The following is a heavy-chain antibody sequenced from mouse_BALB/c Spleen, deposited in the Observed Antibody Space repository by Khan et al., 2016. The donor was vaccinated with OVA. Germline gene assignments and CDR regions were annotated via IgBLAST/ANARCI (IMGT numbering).Heavy chain of an antibody. CDR2: ISSGATYT. J-gene: IGHJ1*01. V-gene: IGHV5-6-4*01. D-gene: IGHD2-2*01. CDR1: GFTFSSYT. CDR3: TREGNDAHWFFDV. Sequence: EVELVESGGGLVKPGGSLKLSCAASGFTFSSYTLSWVRQTPEKRLEWVATISSGATYTYYPDSLKGRFTISRDNAQNTLYLPMSSLKSEDTAMYYCTREGNDAHWFFDVWGAGTTVTVSS.